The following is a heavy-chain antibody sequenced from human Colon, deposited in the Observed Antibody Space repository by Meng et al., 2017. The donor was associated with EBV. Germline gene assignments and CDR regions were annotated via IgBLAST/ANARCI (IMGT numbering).Heavy chain of an antibody. CDR2: IYYNGST. Sequence: LQLLEPGPGLLKPSETLSLTCTVSGGSISISSYYWGWIRQPPGKGLEWIGSIYYNGSTYYNPSLKSRVTISVDTSKTQFSLKLNSVTAADTAVYYCARRRYYYGSGSYHSYYFDYWGQGALVTVSS. CDR3: ARRRYYYGSGSYHSYYFDY. J-gene: IGHJ4*02. V-gene: IGHV4-39*01. CDR1: GGSISISSYY. D-gene: IGHD3-10*01.